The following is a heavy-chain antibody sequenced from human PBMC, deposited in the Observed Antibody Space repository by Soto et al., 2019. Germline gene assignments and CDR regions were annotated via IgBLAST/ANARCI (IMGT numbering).Heavy chain of an antibody. Sequence: SETLSLTCAVYGGSFSGYYWSWIRQPPGKGLEWIGEINHSGSTNYNPSLKSRVTISVDTSKNQFSLKLSSVTAANTAVYYCARGYYYGSGSPLFYWGQGTLVTVSS. CDR3: ARGYYYGSGSPLFY. CDR1: GGSFSGYY. CDR2: INHSGST. D-gene: IGHD3-10*01. V-gene: IGHV4-34*01. J-gene: IGHJ4*02.